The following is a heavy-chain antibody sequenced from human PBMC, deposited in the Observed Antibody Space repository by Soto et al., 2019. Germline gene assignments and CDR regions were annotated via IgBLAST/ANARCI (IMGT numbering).Heavy chain of an antibody. CDR1: GFTFSYYG. D-gene: IGHD2-15*01. CDR3: VRGGGGSYCSGGSCFLDY. V-gene: IGHV3-33*01. Sequence: QVQLVESGGGVVQPGRSLRLSCAASGFTFSYYGLHWLRQAPGKGLEWVAVIWYDGSNTYYADSVKGRFTISRDNSKNTLYLQMNSLRAEDTAVYYCVRGGGGSYCSGGSCFLDYWGQGALVTVSS. CDR2: IWYDGSNT. J-gene: IGHJ4*02.